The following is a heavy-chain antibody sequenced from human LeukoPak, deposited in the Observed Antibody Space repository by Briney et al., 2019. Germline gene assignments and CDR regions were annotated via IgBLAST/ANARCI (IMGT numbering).Heavy chain of an antibody. CDR3: AKARRGIAVAGGPY. CDR1: GFTFSSYA. Sequence: GGSLRLSCAASGFTFSSYAMSWVRKAPGKGLGWVSAISGSGGSTYYADSVKGRFTISRDNSKNTLYLQMNSLRAEDTAVYYCAKARRGIAVAGGPYWGQGTLVTVSS. D-gene: IGHD6-19*01. V-gene: IGHV3-23*01. J-gene: IGHJ4*02. CDR2: ISGSGGST.